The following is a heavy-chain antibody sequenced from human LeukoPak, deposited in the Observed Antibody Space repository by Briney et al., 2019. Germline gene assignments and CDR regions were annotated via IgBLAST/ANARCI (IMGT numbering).Heavy chain of an antibody. CDR3: AKGGHHYNPFFY. CDR2: IHAGGSDP. V-gene: IGHV3-23*01. CDR1: GFTFSTSP. D-gene: IGHD3-22*01. J-gene: IGHJ4*02. Sequence: PGGSLRLSCAASGFTFSTSPMGWVRQAPGKGVEWVSSIHAGGSDPFYADSVQGRFTISRDNSKNTLSLQLNSLRAEDTAVYFCAKGGHHYNPFFYWGQGTLVTVSS.